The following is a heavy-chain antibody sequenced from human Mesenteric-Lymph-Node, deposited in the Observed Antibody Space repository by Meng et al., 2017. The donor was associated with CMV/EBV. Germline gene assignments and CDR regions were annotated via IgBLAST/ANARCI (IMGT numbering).Heavy chain of an antibody. V-gene: IGHV4-39*01. D-gene: IGHD3-22*01. Sequence: QLPPEEAGPGLVKPSETLSPPCIVSGDSISNSTYYWTWIRQPPGKGLEWIGSVHHSGTTYYNPSLKGRLTISVDTSANLFSLRLTTVTAADTATYYCARRGNYDSDYSEYWGQGTLVTVSS. CDR3: ARRGNYDSDYSEY. CDR2: VHHSGTT. CDR1: GDSISNSTYY. J-gene: IGHJ4*02.